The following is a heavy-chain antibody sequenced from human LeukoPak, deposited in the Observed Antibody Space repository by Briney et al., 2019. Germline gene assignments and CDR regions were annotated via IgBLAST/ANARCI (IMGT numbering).Heavy chain of an antibody. V-gene: IGHV4-30-2*01. CDR2: IYHSGST. J-gene: IGHJ6*02. CDR1: GGSISSGGYS. Sequence: SETLSLTCAVSGGSISSGGYSRSWIRQPPGKGLEWIGYIYHSGSTYYNPSLKSRVTISVDRSKNQFSLKLSSVTAADTAVYYCARDRPRGSAPSGGYYYYYGMDVWGQGTTVTVSS. CDR3: ARDRPRGSAPSGGYYYYYGMDV. D-gene: IGHD2-15*01.